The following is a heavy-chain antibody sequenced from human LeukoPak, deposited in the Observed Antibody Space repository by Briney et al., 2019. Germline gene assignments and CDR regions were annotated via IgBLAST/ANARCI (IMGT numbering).Heavy chain of an antibody. J-gene: IGHJ6*03. CDR1: GFTFRTYS. CDR3: ARVLRYCSGGNCYSGGLGYMDV. V-gene: IGHV3-21*01. CDR2: ISSSISYI. Sequence: GGSLRLSCAASGFTFRTYSMNWVRQAPGKGLEWVSSISSSISYISYADSVKGRFTISRDNAKTSLYLQMNSLRAEDTAVYYCARVLRYCSGGNCYSGGLGYMDVWGKGTTVTISS. D-gene: IGHD2-15*01.